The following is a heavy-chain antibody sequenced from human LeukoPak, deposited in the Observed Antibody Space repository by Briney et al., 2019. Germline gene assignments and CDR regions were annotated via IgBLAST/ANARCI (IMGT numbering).Heavy chain of an antibody. CDR3: AKAAYCTSTSCHFSGYAQRPLDS. J-gene: IGHJ4*02. V-gene: IGHV3-30*18. CDR2: ISSDGNNK. CDR1: EFTFNTYG. D-gene: IGHD2-2*01. Sequence: PWGSLRLSCVASEFTFNTYGIHWVRQAPGKGLEWVAGISSDGNNKHYSDSVKGRFTISRDNSKNTLYLQMNSLRAEDTAVYYCAKAAYCTSTSCHFSGYAQRPLDSWGQGTLVTVSS.